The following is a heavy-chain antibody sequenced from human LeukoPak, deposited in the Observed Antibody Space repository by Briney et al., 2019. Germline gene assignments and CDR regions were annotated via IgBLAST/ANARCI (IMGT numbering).Heavy chain of an antibody. Sequence: GASVKVSCKASGYTFTSYAMNWVRQAPGQGLEWMGWINTNTGNPTYAQGFTGRFVFSLDTSVNTAYLQISSLKAEDTAVYYCARRYSSSWYGLDAFDIWGQGTMVTVSS. CDR3: ARRYSSSWYGLDAFDI. D-gene: IGHD6-13*01. V-gene: IGHV7-4-1*02. CDR2: INTNTGNP. CDR1: GYTFTSYA. J-gene: IGHJ3*02.